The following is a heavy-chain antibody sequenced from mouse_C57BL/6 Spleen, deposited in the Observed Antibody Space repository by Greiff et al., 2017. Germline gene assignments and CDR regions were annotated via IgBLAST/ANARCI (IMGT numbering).Heavy chain of an antibody. D-gene: IGHD1-1*01. V-gene: IGHV1-66*01. CDR3: ARRLITTVVVFDY. CDR1: GYSFTSYY. J-gene: IGHJ2*01. Sequence: QVQLKESGPELVKPGASVKISCKASGYSFTSYYIHWVKQRPGQGLEWIGWIYPGSGNTKYNEKFKGKATLTADTSSSTAYMQLSSLTSEDSAVYYCARRLITTVVVFDYWGQGTTLTVSS. CDR2: IYPGSGNT.